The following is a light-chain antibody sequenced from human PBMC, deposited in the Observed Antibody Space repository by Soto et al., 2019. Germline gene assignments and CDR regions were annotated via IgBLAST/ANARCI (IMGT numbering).Light chain of an antibody. CDR2: GAS. CDR1: QSVSSSY. V-gene: IGKV3-20*01. CDR3: QQYDSSPRT. J-gene: IGKJ1*01. Sequence: EIALTQSPGTLSLSPGERANLSCRASQSVSSSYLAWYQQKPGQAPRLLIYGASNRATGIPDRFSGSGSGTDFTLTISRLGPEDFAVYYCQQYDSSPRTFGQGTKVDIK.